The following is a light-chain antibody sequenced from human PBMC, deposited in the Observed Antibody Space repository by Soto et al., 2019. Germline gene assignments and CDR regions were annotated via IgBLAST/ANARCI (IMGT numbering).Light chain of an antibody. V-gene: IGKV3D-15*01. Sequence: EIVMTQSPATLSVSPGERATLSCRASQSVSSNLAWYQQKPGQAPRLLIYGASSRATGIPDRFSGSGSGTDFTLTISGLEPEDFAVYYCQQYNNWPITFGQGTRLEIK. CDR1: QSVSSN. J-gene: IGKJ5*01. CDR2: GAS. CDR3: QQYNNWPIT.